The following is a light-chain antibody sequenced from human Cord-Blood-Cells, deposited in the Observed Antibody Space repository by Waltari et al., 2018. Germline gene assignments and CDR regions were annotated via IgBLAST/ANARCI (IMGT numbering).Light chain of an antibody. CDR3: QVWDSSSDHRV. CDR2: YDS. V-gene: IGLV3-21*04. J-gene: IGLJ3*02. CDR1: NIGSKS. Sequence: SYVLTQPPSVSVAPGKTARITWGGNNIGSKSVHWYQQKPGQAPVLVIYYDSDRPSGIPERFSGSNSGNTATLTSSSVEAGDEADYYCQVWDSSSDHRVFGGGTKLTVL.